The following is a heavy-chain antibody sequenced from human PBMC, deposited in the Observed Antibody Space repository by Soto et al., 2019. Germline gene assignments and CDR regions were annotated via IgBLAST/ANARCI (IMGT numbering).Heavy chain of an antibody. V-gene: IGHV4-59*01. D-gene: IGHD6-13*01. Sequence: KSSETLSLTCTVSGGSISSDYWSWIRQPPGKGLEWIGYVYYSGSTNYNPSLKSRVTISVHTSKNQFSLKLSSVTAADTAVYYCAREYTSSWYYFDYWGQGTLVTVSS. CDR3: AREYTSSWYYFDY. J-gene: IGHJ4*02. CDR2: VYYSGST. CDR1: GGSISSDY.